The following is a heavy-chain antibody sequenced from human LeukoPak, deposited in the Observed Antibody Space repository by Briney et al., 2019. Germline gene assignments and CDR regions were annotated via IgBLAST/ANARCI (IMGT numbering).Heavy chain of an antibody. CDR1: GFTFSSYA. D-gene: IGHD3-16*01. V-gene: IGHV3-30-3*01. J-gene: IGHJ4*02. CDR3: ARDQAYSPLFDY. Sequence: QSGGSLRLSCAASGFTFSSYAMHWVRQAPGKGLEWVAVISYDGSNKYYADSVKGRFTISRDNSKNTLYLQMNSLRAEDTAVYYCARDQAYSPLFDYWGQGTLVTVSS. CDR2: ISYDGSNK.